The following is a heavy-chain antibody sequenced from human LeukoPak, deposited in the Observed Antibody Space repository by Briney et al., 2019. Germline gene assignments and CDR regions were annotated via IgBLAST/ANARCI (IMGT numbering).Heavy chain of an antibody. J-gene: IGHJ6*03. Sequence: SETLSLTCAVSGGSISSSNWWSWARQPPGKGLEWIGEIYHSGSTNYNPSLKSRVTISVDKSKNQFSLKLSSVTAADTAVYFCARGGPPGYYYDYYMDVWGKGTTVTISS. V-gene: IGHV4-4*02. CDR2: IYHSGST. CDR1: GGSISSSNW. CDR3: ARGGPPGYYYDYYMDV.